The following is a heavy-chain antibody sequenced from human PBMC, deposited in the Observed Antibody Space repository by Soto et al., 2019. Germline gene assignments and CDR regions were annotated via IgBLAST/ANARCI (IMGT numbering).Heavy chain of an antibody. CDR1: GYTFTSYA. CDR2: INAGNGNR. J-gene: IGHJ4*02. Sequence: GASVKVSCKASGYTFTSYAMHWVRQAPGQRLEWMGWINAGNGNRKYSQKFQGRVTITRDTSASTAYMELSSLRSEDTAVYYCARDMGFGLSDYWGQGTLVTVSS. V-gene: IGHV1-3*01. CDR3: ARDMGFGLSDY. D-gene: IGHD3-10*01.